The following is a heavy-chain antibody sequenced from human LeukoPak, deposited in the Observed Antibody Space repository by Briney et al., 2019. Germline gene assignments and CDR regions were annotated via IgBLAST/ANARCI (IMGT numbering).Heavy chain of an antibody. CDR3: ARDKWAVAGRVFDY. D-gene: IGHD6-19*01. Sequence: ASVKVSCKASGYTFTSYAMHWVRQAPGQRLEWMGWINAGNGNTKYLQKFQGRVTITRDTSASTAYMELSSLRSEDTAVYYCARDKWAVAGRVFDYWGQGTLVTVSS. CDR1: GYTFTSYA. J-gene: IGHJ4*02. CDR2: INAGNGNT. V-gene: IGHV1-3*01.